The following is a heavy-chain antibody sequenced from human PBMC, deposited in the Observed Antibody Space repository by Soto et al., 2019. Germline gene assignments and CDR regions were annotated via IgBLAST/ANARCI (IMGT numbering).Heavy chain of an antibody. V-gene: IGHV1-24*01. J-gene: IGHJ6*02. CDR1: GYTLTELS. D-gene: IGHD3-22*01. CDR2: FDPEDGET. CDR3: ATARRYYDSSGYYYYGMDV. Sequence: QVQLLQSGAEVKKPGASVKVSCKVSGYTLTELSMHWVRQAPGKGLEWMGGFDPEDGETIYAQKFQGRVTMTEDTSTDTAYMELSSLRSEDTAVYYCATARRYYDSSGYYYYGMDVWGQGTTVTVSS.